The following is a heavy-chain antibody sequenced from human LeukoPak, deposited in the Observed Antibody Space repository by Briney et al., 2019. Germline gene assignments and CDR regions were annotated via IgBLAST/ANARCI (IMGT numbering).Heavy chain of an antibody. J-gene: IGHJ4*02. CDR3: AKGESKDYLNYFDYLNYFDH. D-gene: IGHD2/OR15-2a*01. CDR1: GFTFSNHA. CDR2: INNSGGST. V-gene: IGHV3-23*01. Sequence: PGGSLRLSCAASGFTFSNHAMSWVRQAPGKGLEWVTTINNSGGSTFYADSVKGQFTISRDNSKNTLYLQMNSLRAEDTAVYYCAKGESKDYLNYFDYLNYFDHWGQGALVTVSS.